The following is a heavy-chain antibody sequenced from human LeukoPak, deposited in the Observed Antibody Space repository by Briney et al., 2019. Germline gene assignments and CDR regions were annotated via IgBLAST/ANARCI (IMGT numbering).Heavy chain of an antibody. CDR1: GGSISSYY. D-gene: IGHD3-3*01. CDR3: ARGSRFLEWPTN. V-gene: IGHV4-59*12. Sequence: PSETLSLTCTVSGGSISSYYWSWSRQPPGRGLEWIGYIYYSGSTNYNPSLKSRVTISVDTSKNQFSLKLSSVTAADTAVYYYARGSRFLEWPTNWGQGTMVTVSS. J-gene: IGHJ3*01. CDR2: IYYSGST.